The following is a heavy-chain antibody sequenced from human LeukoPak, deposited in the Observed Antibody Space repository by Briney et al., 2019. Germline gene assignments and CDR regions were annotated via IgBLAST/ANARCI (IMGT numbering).Heavy chain of an antibody. CDR2: IYYSGST. Sequence: PSETLSLTCTVSGGSISSYYGSWIRQPPGKGLEWIGYIYYSGSTNYNPSLKSRVTISVDTSKNQFSLKLSSVTGADTAVYYCAREAYDSSGNWFDPWGQGTLVTVSS. J-gene: IGHJ5*02. CDR3: AREAYDSSGNWFDP. CDR1: GGSISSYY. D-gene: IGHD3-22*01. V-gene: IGHV4-59*01.